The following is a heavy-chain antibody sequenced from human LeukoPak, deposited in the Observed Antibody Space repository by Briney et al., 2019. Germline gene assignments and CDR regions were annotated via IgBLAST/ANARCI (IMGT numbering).Heavy chain of an antibody. CDR2: INPNSGGT. CDR3: ARALVVTANGGY. D-gene: IGHD2-21*02. CDR1: GYTFTGYY. Sequence: GASVKVSCKASGYTFTGYYMHWVRQAPGQGLEWMGWINPNSGGTNYAQKFQGRVTMTRDTSIGTAYMELSRLRSDDTAVYYCARALVVTANGGYWGQGTLVTVSS. V-gene: IGHV1-2*02. J-gene: IGHJ4*02.